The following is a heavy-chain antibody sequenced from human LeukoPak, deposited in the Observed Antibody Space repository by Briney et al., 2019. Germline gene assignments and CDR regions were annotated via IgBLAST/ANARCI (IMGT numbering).Heavy chain of an antibody. V-gene: IGHV3-48*01. CDR1: GFTFSSYS. CDR2: ISSSSSTI. J-gene: IGHJ4*02. Sequence: GGSLRLSCAASGFTFSSYSMNWVRQAPGKGLEWVSYISSSSSTIYYADSVKGRFTISRDNAKNSLYLQMNSLRAEDTAVYYCASYGGASSRFQDYWGQGTLVTVSS. D-gene: IGHD6-13*01. CDR3: ASYGGASSRFQDY.